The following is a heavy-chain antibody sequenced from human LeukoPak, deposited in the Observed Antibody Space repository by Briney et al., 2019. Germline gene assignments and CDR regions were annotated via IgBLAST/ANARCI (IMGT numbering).Heavy chain of an antibody. V-gene: IGHV3-21*01. CDR1: GFTFSSYS. Sequence: GGSLRLSCAASGFTFSSYSMNWVRQAPGKGLEWVSSISSSSSYIYYADSVKGRFTVSRDNAKNSLYLQMNSLRAEDTAVYYCARGDPTLMYYFDYWGQGTLVTVSS. CDR2: ISSSSSYI. CDR3: ARGDPTLMYYFDY. J-gene: IGHJ4*02. D-gene: IGHD2-21*02.